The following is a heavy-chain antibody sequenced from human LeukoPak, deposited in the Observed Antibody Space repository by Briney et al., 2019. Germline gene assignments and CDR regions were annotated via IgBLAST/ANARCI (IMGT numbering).Heavy chain of an antibody. CDR1: GYTFTSNY. Sequence: GASVKVSCKAFGYTFTSNYMHWVRQAPGQGPEWMGVISPSGGSTTYAQKFQGRVTLTRDMSTSTDYLELSSLRSEDTAVYYCAEILDAFDAWGQGTMVTVSS. J-gene: IGHJ3*01. V-gene: IGHV1-46*01. CDR2: ISPSGGST. CDR3: AEILDAFDA. D-gene: IGHD5-24*01.